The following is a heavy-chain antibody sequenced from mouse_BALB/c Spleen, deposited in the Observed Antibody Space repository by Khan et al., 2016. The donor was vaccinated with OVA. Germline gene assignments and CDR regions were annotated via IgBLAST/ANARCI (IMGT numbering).Heavy chain of an antibody. V-gene: IGHV3-2*02. Sequence: QLEESGPGLVKPSQSLSLTCTVTGYSITSDYAWNWIRQFPGNKLEWMGYISYSGSTSYNPSLKSRISITRDTSKNQFFLQLNSVTTEDTATYYCARSLIYYYSSSPYWGQGTLVTVSA. CDR3: ARSLIYYYSSSPY. CDR1: GYSITSDYA. J-gene: IGHJ3*01. D-gene: IGHD1-1*01. CDR2: ISYSGST.